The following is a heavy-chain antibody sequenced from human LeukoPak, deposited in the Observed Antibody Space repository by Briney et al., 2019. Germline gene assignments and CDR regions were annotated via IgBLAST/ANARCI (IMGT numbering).Heavy chain of an antibody. Sequence: GGSLRLSCAASGFTFSSYGMHWVRQAPGKGLEWVAVISYDGSNKYYADSVKGRFTISRDNSKNTLYLLMNSLRAEDTAVYYCAKEESLAVADTWGQGSLVTVSS. CDR3: AKEESLAVADT. CDR1: GFTFSSYG. J-gene: IGHJ5*02. V-gene: IGHV3-30*18. CDR2: ISYDGSNK. D-gene: IGHD6-19*01.